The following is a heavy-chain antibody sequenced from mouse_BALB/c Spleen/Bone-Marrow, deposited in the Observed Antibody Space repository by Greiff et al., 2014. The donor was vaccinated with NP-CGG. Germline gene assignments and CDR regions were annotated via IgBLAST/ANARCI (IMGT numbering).Heavy chain of an antibody. Sequence: VQLQQSGAELVKPGASVKPSCKASGYTFTSYWMHWVKQRPGQGLEWIGEINPSNGRTNYNEKFKSKATLTVDKSSSTAYMQLSSLTSEDSAVYYCARRATTVVATDYWGQGTTLTVSS. J-gene: IGHJ2*01. CDR1: GYTFTSYW. D-gene: IGHD1-1*01. V-gene: IGHV1S81*02. CDR2: INPSNGRT. CDR3: ARRATTVVATDY.